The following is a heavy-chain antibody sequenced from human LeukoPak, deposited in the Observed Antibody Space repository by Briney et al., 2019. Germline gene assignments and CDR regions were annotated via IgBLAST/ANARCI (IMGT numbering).Heavy chain of an antibody. D-gene: IGHD5-24*01. CDR2: IIPILNIP. V-gene: IGHV1-69*04. CDR1: GGTFNSDA. Sequence: ASVKVSCKASGGTFNSDAISWVRQAPGQGLEWMGRIIPILNIPNYAQKFQGRVTITADESTTTAYMELSSLRSEDTAVYYCARDLGAGYTPDAFDIWGQGTMVTVSS. CDR3: ARDLGAGYTPDAFDI. J-gene: IGHJ3*02.